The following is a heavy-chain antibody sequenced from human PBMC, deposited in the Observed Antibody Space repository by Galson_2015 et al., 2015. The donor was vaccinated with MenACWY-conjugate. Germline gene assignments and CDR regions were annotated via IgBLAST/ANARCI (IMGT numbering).Heavy chain of an antibody. Sequence: SLRLSCAASRFTFSNYAMSWVRQAPGKGLEWVSGISGNGYSTYYADSVKGRFTISRDNSKYTLYLQMKSLRAEDTAVYYCAKAESDITIFEDAFDIWGQGTMVTVSS. V-gene: IGHV3-23*01. J-gene: IGHJ3*02. CDR2: ISGNGYST. CDR3: AKAESDITIFEDAFDI. CDR1: RFTFSNYA. D-gene: IGHD3-3*01.